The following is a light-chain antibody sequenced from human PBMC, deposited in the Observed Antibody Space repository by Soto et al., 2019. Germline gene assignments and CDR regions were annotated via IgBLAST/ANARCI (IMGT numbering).Light chain of an antibody. J-gene: IGKJ5*01. CDR2: GAS. CDR3: QQYGSSPIT. V-gene: IGKV3-20*01. Sequence: EIVLTHSPGTLSLSPGERATPSFSASQSVSGTYLAWYQQKPGQAPRLLIYGASSRATGIPDRFRGSGSGTDFTLTISRLEPEDFAVYYCQQYGSSPITFGQGTRLEI. CDR1: QSVSGTY.